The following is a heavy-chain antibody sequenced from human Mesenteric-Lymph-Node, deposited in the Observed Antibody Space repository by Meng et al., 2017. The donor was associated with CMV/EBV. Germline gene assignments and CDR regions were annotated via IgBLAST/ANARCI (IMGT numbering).Heavy chain of an antibody. CDR2: ISGTSTFT. D-gene: IGHD3/OR15-3a*01. CDR3: ARVTWTGGKGDY. CDR1: GFTFSDYY. Sequence: ASGFTFSDYYMSWIRQAPGKGLEWVSYISGTSTFTNYADSVKGRFTISRDNAKNSLYLQMNSLRAEDTAVYYCARVTWTGGKGDYWGQGTLVTVSS. V-gene: IGHV3-11*06. J-gene: IGHJ4*02.